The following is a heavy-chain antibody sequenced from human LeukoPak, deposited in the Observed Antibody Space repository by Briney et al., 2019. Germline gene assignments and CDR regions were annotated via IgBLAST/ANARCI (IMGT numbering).Heavy chain of an antibody. CDR1: GGSISSGGYS. V-gene: IGHV4-30-2*01. CDR3: ARSNDFWTPYGMDV. D-gene: IGHD3-3*01. Sequence: PSETLSLTCAVSGGSISSGGYSWSWIRQPPGKGLEWIGYIYHSGSTYYNPSLKSRVTISVDRSKNQFSLKLSSVTAADTAVYYCARSNDFWTPYGMDVWGQGTTVTVSS. J-gene: IGHJ6*02. CDR2: IYHSGST.